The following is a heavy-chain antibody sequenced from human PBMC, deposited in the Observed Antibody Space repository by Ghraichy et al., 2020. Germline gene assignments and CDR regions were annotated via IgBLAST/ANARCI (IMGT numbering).Heavy chain of an antibody. CDR3: ARRPDSSGWGFDY. V-gene: IGHV3-48*02. Sequence: GESLNISCAASGFTFSSYSMNWVRQAPGKGLQWVSYISSSSSTIYYADSVKGRFTISRDNAKNSLYLQMNSLRDEDTAVFYCARRPDSSGWGFDYWGQGTLVTVSS. J-gene: IGHJ4*02. CDR2: ISSSSSTI. CDR1: GFTFSSYS. D-gene: IGHD6-19*01.